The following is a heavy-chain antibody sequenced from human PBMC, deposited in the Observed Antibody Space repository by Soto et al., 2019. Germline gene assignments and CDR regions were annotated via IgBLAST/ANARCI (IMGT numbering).Heavy chain of an antibody. Sequence: PGGSLRLSCAASGFTFSSYDMNWVRQAPGKGLEWVSYISSNSYTIYYADSVKGRFTISRDNAKNSLYLQMNSLRDEDTAVYYCAILPSGYYYDSSGPGNAFDIWGQGTMVTVSS. CDR3: AILPSGYYYDSSGPGNAFDI. CDR1: GFTFSSYD. V-gene: IGHV3-48*02. D-gene: IGHD3-22*01. CDR2: ISSNSYTI. J-gene: IGHJ3*02.